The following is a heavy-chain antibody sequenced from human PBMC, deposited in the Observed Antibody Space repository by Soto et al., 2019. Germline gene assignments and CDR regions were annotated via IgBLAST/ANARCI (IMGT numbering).Heavy chain of an antibody. V-gene: IGHV2-26*04. CDR2: IFSNDEK. Sequence: QVTVKESGPVLVKPTETLTLTCTVSGFSLSNAGLGVSWIRQPPGKALEWLAHIFSNDEKSYSTSLKSSLTISQDTSKSQVVLIMTNMDPVDTATYYCASTYSSSWYWFDPWGQGTLVTVSS. CDR3: ASTYSSSWYWFDP. D-gene: IGHD6-13*01. CDR1: GFSLSNAGLG. J-gene: IGHJ5*02.